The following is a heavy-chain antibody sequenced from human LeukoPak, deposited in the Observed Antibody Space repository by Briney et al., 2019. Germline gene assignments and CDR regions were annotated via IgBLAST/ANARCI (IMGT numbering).Heavy chain of an antibody. Sequence: PSETLSLTCAVYGENFSIYFYSWIRQPPGKGLEWIGEINHGGSTSYNPSLKSRVTISVDTSKNQFSLRLSSVTAADTAIYYCARLRSGGQVAGVYFDSWGQGTLVTVSS. CDR2: INHGGST. D-gene: IGHD6-19*01. CDR1: GENFSIYF. V-gene: IGHV4-34*01. J-gene: IGHJ4*02. CDR3: ARLRSGGQVAGVYFDS.